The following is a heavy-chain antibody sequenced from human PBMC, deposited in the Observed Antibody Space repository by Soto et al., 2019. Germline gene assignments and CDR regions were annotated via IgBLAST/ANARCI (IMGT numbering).Heavy chain of an antibody. CDR1: GGTFSSYT. J-gene: IGHJ3*02. D-gene: IGHD3-10*01. CDR3: ARKITYYYGSGSYKSDAFDI. V-gene: IGHV1-69*02. Sequence: SVKVSCKASGGTFSSYTVSWVRQAPGQGLEWMGRIIPILGIANYAQKFQGRVTITADKSTSTAYMELSSLRSEDTAVYYCARKITYYYGSGSYKSDAFDIWGQGTMVTVSS. CDR2: IIPILGIA.